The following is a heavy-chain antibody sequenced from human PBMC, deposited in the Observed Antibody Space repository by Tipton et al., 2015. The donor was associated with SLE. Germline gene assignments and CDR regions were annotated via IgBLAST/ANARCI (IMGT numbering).Heavy chain of an antibody. J-gene: IGHJ3*02. CDR1: GGSISSDGYY. V-gene: IGHV4-31*03. CDR3: AARDPLGAFDI. CDR2: IYYSGST. Sequence: TLSLTCTVSGGSISSDGYYWSWIRQHPGKGLEWIGYIYYSGSTYYNPSLKSRVTISVDTSKNQFSLKLSSVTAADTAVYYCAARDPLGAFDIWGQGTMVTVSS.